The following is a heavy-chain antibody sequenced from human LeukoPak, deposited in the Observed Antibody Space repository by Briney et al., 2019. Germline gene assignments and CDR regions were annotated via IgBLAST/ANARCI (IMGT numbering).Heavy chain of an antibody. Sequence: GRSLRLSCAASGFTSSSYGMHWVRQAPGKGLEWVAVISYDGSNKYYADSVKGRFTISRDNSKNTLYLQMNSLRAEDTAVYYCAKGGSYYDYWGQGTLVTVSS. D-gene: IGHD3-16*01. J-gene: IGHJ4*02. V-gene: IGHV3-30*18. CDR2: ISYDGSNK. CDR1: GFTSSSYG. CDR3: AKGGSYYDY.